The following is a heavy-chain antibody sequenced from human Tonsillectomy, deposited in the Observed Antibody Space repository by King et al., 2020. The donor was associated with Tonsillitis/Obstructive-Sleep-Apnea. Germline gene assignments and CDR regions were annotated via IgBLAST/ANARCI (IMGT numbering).Heavy chain of an antibody. CDR1: GFILSSYA. J-gene: IGHJ4*02. CDR2: SGGSGDST. D-gene: IGHD2-2*01. CDR3: AKEFHYCSSTICSPRYFDY. Sequence: VQLVESGGGLVQPGGSLRLSCAASGFILSSYAMSWVRQAPGKGLEWVSIVSGGSGDSTKYADSGKGRFTIARDNSKNTLFLQMNSLRAEDTAVYYCAKEFHYCSSTICSPRYFDYWGQGTLVTVSS. V-gene: IGHV3-23*04.